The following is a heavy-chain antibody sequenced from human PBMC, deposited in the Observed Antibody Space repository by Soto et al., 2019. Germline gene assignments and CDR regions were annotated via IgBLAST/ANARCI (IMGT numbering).Heavy chain of an antibody. D-gene: IGHD2-15*01. Sequence: SVKVSCKASGYTFTSYGISWVRQAPGQGLEWMGGIIAYIGTAYYAQNFQGRVTITADESTSTAYMELSSLRSEDTAVYYCARDGAANPGFDYWGQGTLVTVSS. J-gene: IGHJ4*02. CDR2: IIAYIGTA. V-gene: IGHV1-69*13. CDR1: GYTFTSYG. CDR3: ARDGAANPGFDY.